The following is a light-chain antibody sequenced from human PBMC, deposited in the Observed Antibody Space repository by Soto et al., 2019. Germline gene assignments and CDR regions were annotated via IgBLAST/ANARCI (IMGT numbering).Light chain of an antibody. V-gene: IGKV1-13*02. CDR3: QQFTIYPFP. J-gene: IGKJ5*01. CDR1: QDIRGA. Sequence: IQVTQSPSSLSASVGDRVTITCRASQDIRGALAWYQQKPGKAPKLLIYDVSTVQSGVPSRFSGRGSGTEFTLTITSLQHEDFATYYFQQFTIYPFPFGQGTRLDI. CDR2: DVS.